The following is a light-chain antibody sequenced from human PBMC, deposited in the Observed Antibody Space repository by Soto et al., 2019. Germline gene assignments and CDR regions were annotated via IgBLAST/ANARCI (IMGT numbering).Light chain of an antibody. V-gene: IGKV3-20*01. CDR3: QQYGSSFT. J-gene: IGKJ3*01. CDR1: QSVSSSY. Sequence: EIVLTQSPGTLSLSPGERATLSCRASQSVSSSYLAWYQQKPGQAPRLLIYGASSRATGIPDRFSGSVSGTDFTLTINRLEPEDFAVYYCQQYGSSFTFGPGTKVDIK. CDR2: GAS.